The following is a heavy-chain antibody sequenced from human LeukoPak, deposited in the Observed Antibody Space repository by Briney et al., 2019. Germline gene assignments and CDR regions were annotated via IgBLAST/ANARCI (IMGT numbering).Heavy chain of an antibody. CDR3: ARQPGSYYEFDY. CDR2: IYYSGST. V-gene: IGHV4-39*01. Sequence: GSLRLSCAASGFTFSDYGMSWIRQPPGKGLEWIGSIYYSGSTYYNPSLKSRVTISVDTSKNQFSLKLSSVTAADTAVYYCARQPGSYYEFDYWGQGTLVTVSS. J-gene: IGHJ4*02. D-gene: IGHD1-26*01. CDR1: GFTFSDYG.